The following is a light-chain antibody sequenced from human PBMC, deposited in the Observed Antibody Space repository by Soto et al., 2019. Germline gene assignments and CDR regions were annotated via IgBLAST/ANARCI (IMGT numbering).Light chain of an antibody. CDR3: QQYNSWPLT. J-gene: IGKJ4*01. CDR2: GAS. Sequence: EKVMTQSPATLSVSPGERATLSCRASQSVSSDLAWYQHKPGQAPRLLIYGASTRATGIPARFSGSGSGTEFTLTISSLQSEDFAVYYCQQYNSWPLTFGGGTKVEIK. CDR1: QSVSSD. V-gene: IGKV3-15*01.